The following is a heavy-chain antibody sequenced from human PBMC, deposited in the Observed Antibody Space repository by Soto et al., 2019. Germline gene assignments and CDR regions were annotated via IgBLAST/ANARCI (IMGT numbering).Heavy chain of an antibody. D-gene: IGHD6-13*01. J-gene: IGHJ6*02. Sequence: QVQLVQSGAEVKKPGASVKVSCKASGYTFTSYGISWVRQAPGQGLEWMGWISAYNGNTNYAQKLQGRVTMTTDTSTSTAYMELRSLRSDDKAVYYCASVRYSSSWYYYYGMDVWGQGTTVTVSS. V-gene: IGHV1-18*04. CDR3: ASVRYSSSWYYYYGMDV. CDR1: GYTFTSYG. CDR2: ISAYNGNT.